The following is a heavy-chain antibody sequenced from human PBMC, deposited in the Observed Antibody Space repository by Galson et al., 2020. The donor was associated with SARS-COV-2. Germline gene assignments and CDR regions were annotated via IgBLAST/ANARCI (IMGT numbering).Heavy chain of an antibody. CDR3: ARLRYYDVLTGYIVDV. V-gene: IGHV1-2*02. CDR1: GYTFTDYY. CDR2: INPKSPGT. D-gene: IGHD3-9*01. Sequence: ASVKVSCKASGYTFTDYYIHWVRQAPGQGREWLGWINPKSPGTNYAQNFECRVTMTRDTSISTAYMELSRLRADDTAVYYWARLRYYDVLTGYIVDVWGQGTMVTVCS. J-gene: IGHJ6*02.